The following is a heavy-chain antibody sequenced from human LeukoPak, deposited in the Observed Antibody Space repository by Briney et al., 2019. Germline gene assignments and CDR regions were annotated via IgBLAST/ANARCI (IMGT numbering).Heavy chain of an antibody. V-gene: IGHV3-74*01. CDR2: INTDGSST. D-gene: IGHD1-1*01. CDR3: VAWETGTRQGY. CDR1: GFTFSNYW. Sequence: GGSLRLSCATSGFTFSNYWMHWVRQDPGKGLVWVSRINTDGSSTSYADSVKGRFTISRDCAKNTLYLQMNSLRAEDTAVYYCVAWETGTRQGYWGQGTLVTVSS. J-gene: IGHJ4*02.